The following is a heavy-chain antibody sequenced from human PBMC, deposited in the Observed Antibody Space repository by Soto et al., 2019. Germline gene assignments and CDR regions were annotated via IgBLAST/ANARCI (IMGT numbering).Heavy chain of an antibody. CDR1: GYSFTNND. Sequence: ASVKVSCKASGYSFTNNDVSWVRQATGQGLEWMGWMNPGSGDTGYAQKFQGRVTMTRDISIATAYMELSSLRSDDTAIYYCARGGAMGVDYWGQGTLVTVSS. J-gene: IGHJ4*02. V-gene: IGHV1-8*01. CDR2: MNPGSGDT. CDR3: ARGGAMGVDY. D-gene: IGHD1-26*01.